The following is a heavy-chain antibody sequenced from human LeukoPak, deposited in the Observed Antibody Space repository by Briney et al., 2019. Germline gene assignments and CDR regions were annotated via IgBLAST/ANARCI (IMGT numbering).Heavy chain of an antibody. CDR1: GFTFSSYW. Sequence: GGSLRLSCAASGFTFSSYWMSWVRQAPGKGLEWVANIKQDGSEKYYVDSVKGRFTISRDNAKNSLYLQMNSLRPEDTAVYYCAKESLGSGSQYGSYHDYWGQGTLVTVSS. J-gene: IGHJ4*02. CDR3: AKESLGSGSQYGSYHDY. CDR2: IKQDGSEK. V-gene: IGHV3-7*01. D-gene: IGHD1-26*01.